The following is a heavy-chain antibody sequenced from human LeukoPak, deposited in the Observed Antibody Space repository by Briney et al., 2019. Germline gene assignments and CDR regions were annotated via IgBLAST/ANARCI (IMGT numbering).Heavy chain of an antibody. D-gene: IGHD4-23*01. J-gene: IGHJ4*02. Sequence: GGSLRLSCAASGFTFSSYGMHWVRQAPGKGLEWVSAISGSGGYTYYADSVKGRFTVSRDNSKDTLFLQMNSLGAKDTAVYYCAKWQERWVALLKYWGQGTLVTVSS. CDR3: AKWQERWVALLKY. V-gene: IGHV3-23*01. CDR2: ISGSGGYT. CDR1: GFTFSSYG.